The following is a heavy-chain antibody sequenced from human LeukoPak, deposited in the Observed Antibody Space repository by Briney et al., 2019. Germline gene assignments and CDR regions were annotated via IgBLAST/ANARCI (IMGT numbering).Heavy chain of an antibody. D-gene: IGHD4-17*01. V-gene: IGHV4-59*08. Sequence: PSVTLSLTCTVSGGSISSYYWSWIRQPPGKGLEWIGYIYYSGSTNSNPSLKSRVTISVDTSKNQFSLKLSSVTAADTAVYYCARRVAVNPRYYFDYWGQGTLVTVSS. J-gene: IGHJ4*02. CDR1: GGSISSYY. CDR2: IYYSGST. CDR3: ARRVAVNPRYYFDY.